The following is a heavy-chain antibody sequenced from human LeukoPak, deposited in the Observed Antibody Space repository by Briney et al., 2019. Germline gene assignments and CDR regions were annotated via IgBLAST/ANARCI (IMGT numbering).Heavy chain of an antibody. D-gene: IGHD1-20*01. Sequence: SDTLSLTCAVYGGSFSGYYWSWIRQPPGKGLEWIGEINHSGSTNYNPSLKSRVTISVDTSKNQFSLKLSSVTAADTAVYYCARGDGITGTQGRLDYWGQGTLVTVSS. J-gene: IGHJ4*02. CDR3: ARGDGITGTQGRLDY. V-gene: IGHV4-34*01. CDR1: GGSFSGYY. CDR2: INHSGST.